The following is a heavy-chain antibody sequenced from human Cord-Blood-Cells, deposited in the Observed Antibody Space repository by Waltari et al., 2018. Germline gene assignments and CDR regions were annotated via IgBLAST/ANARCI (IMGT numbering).Heavy chain of an antibody. CDR2: INHSGRT. Sequence: QVQLQQWGAGLLKPSETLSLTCAVYGGSISGYYCSWIRQPPGKGLEWIGEINHSGRTNYNPFLMIRVTISVDTSKNQFSLKLSSVTASDTAVYYCARRDWNASPRGNYYYYGMDVWGQGTTVTVSS. CDR3: ARRDWNASPRGNYYYYGMDV. V-gene: IGHV4-34*01. CDR1: GGSISGYY. D-gene: IGHD1-1*01. J-gene: IGHJ6*02.